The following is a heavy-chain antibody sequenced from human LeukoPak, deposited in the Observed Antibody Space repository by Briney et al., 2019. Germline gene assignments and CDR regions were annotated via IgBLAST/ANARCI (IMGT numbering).Heavy chain of an antibody. Sequence: GASVTVSFTVSGYTLTELSMHWVRQAPGKGLEWMGGFDPEDGETIYAQKFQGRVTMTEDTSTDTAYMELSSLRSEDTAVCYCATVRAINGFDYWGQGTLVTVSS. D-gene: IGHD3-3*01. CDR3: ATVRAINGFDY. CDR2: FDPEDGET. J-gene: IGHJ4*02. CDR1: GYTLTELS. V-gene: IGHV1-24*01.